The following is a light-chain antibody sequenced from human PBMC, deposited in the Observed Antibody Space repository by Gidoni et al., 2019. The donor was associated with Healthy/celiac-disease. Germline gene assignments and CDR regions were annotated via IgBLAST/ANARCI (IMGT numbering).Light chain of an antibody. V-gene: IGKV1-27*01. CDR2: AAS. J-gene: IGKJ2*01. Sequence: DIQMTQSPSSLSASVGDRVTITCRASQGISNYLAWYQQKPGKVPKLLIYAASTLQSWVPSRFSGSGSGTDFTLTISSLQPEDVATYYCQKYNSAPPYTFGQXTKLEIK. CDR3: QKYNSAPPYT. CDR1: QGISNY.